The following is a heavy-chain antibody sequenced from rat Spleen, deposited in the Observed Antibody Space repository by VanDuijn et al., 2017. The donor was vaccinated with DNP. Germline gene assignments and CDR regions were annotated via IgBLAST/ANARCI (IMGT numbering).Heavy chain of an antibody. CDR2: ISSEGRST. CDR1: GFTFSRYW. V-gene: IGHV5-58*01. Sequence: EVQLVEVGGGLVQPGRSLKFSCVASGFTFSRYWMYWIRQAPGKGLEWVASISSEGRSTEYGDSVKGRFTISRDDAKSSLYLQMNSLKSEDTATYYCTTERTFGFYYDGSSPNWFAYWGQGTLVTVSS. CDR3: TTERTFGFYYDGSSPNWFAY. J-gene: IGHJ3*01. D-gene: IGHD1-12*03.